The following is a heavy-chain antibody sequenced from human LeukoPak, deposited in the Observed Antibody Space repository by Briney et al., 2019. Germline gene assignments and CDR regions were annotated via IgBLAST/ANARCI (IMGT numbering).Heavy chain of an antibody. V-gene: IGHV4-59*12. D-gene: IGHD6-19*01. Sequence: PSETLSLTCTVSGGSISSYYWSWIRQPPGKGLEWIGYIYYSGSTNYNPSLKSRVTISVDTSKNQFSLKLSSVTAADTAVYYCARGLSSGWYYLLDYWGQGTLVTVSS. J-gene: IGHJ4*02. CDR1: GGSISSYY. CDR2: IYYSGST. CDR3: ARGLSSGWYYLLDY.